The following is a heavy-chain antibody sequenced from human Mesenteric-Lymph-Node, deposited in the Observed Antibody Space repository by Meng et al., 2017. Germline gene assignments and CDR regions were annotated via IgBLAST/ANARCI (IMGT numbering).Heavy chain of an antibody. CDR2: INLNSGGT. Sequence: QVQLVQSGAEVKKPGAAVKVSCKASGYPFTGYYIQGVRQAPGQGLEWMGRINLNSGGTNYAQKFQGRVTMTWDTSISAAQMELSSLRSDDTAVYYCAAFYYESSGYFRADYWGQEILVTVSS. V-gene: IGHV1-2*06. CDR1: GYPFTGYY. D-gene: IGHD3-22*01. CDR3: AAFYYESSGYFRADY. J-gene: IGHJ4*02.